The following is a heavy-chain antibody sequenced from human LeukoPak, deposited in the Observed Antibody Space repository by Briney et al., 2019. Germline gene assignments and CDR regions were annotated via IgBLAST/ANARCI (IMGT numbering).Heavy chain of an antibody. CDR1: GFILSSYA. CDR3: APSIAAALDY. Sequence: GGSLRLSCAASGFILSSYAMSWVRQAPGKGLEWVAFIRYDGSNKYYADSVKGRFTISRDNSKNTLYLQMNSLRAEDTAVYYCAPSIAAALDYWGQGTLVTVSS. V-gene: IGHV3-30*02. D-gene: IGHD6-13*01. J-gene: IGHJ4*02. CDR2: IRYDGSNK.